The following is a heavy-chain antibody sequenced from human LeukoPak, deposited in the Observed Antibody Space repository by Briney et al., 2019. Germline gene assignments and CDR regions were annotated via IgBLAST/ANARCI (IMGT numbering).Heavy chain of an antibody. CDR1: GGSIRSYY. D-gene: IGHD4-23*01. CDR3: ARESRDDFGDHAGNFYFYYYVGV. Sequence: SETLSLTCTVSGGSIRSYYWSWIRQAAGKGLEWIGRIYASGSADYSPSLKGRVTLSVDMSKNEFSLKLTSVTAADTAVYYCARESRDDFGDHAGNFYFYYYVGVWGRGTLVTVSS. J-gene: IGHJ6*03. CDR2: IYASGSA. V-gene: IGHV4-4*07.